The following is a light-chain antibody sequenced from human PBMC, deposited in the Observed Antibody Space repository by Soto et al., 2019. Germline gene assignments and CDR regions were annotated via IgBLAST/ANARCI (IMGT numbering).Light chain of an antibody. Sequence: QSVLTQPASVSGSPGQSITISCTGTSSDVGGYDSVSWYQQHPGKAPKLMIFDVTTRPSGISNRFSGSRSGNTASLIISGLQAEDEADYYCSSYTSSSLEVFGGGTKLTVL. CDR3: SSYTSSSLEV. V-gene: IGLV2-14*03. CDR1: SSDVGGYDS. CDR2: DVT. J-gene: IGLJ3*02.